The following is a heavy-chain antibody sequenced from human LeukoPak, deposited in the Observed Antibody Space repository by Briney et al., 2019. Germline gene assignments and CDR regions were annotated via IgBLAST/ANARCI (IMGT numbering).Heavy chain of an antibody. CDR2: IYYSGST. CDR1: GGSISSSSYY. CDR3: ARGSNQLLWPYFDY. Sequence: SETLSLTCIVSGGSISSSSYYWGWIRQPPGKGLEWIGSIYYSGSTYYNPSLKSRVTISVDTSKNQFSLKLSSVTAADTAVYYCARGSNQLLWPYFDYWGQGTLVTVSS. J-gene: IGHJ4*02. V-gene: IGHV4-39*01. D-gene: IGHD2-2*01.